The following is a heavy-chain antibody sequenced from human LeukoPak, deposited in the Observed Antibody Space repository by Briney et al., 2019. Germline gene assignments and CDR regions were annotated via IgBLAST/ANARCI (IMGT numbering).Heavy chain of an antibody. V-gene: IGHV4-39*07. J-gene: IGHJ4*02. CDR1: GGSISISSYY. Sequence: SETLSLTCTVSGGSISISSYYWGWIRQPPGKGLEWIGSIYYSGSTYYNPSLKSRVTISVDTSKNQFSLKLSSVTAADTAVYYCATDSTGYYYGRHPSAFDYWGQGTLVTVSS. CDR2: IYYSGST. D-gene: IGHD3-22*01. CDR3: ATDSTGYYYGRHPSAFDY.